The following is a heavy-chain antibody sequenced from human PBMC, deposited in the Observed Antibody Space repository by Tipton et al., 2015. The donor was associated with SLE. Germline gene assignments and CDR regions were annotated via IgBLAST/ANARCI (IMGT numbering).Heavy chain of an antibody. CDR1: GGSITAYTHY. V-gene: IGHV4-39*07. CDR3: ARHLLTGNYPDYFDF. CDR2: IYYTGKT. Sequence: TLSLTCSVSGGSITAYTHYWGWIRQSPGKGLEWIASIYYTGKTYSKPSLKSRLTISLDASKNQLSLKLTSVTAADTAAYFCARHLLTGNYPDYFDFWGLGTLVTVSS. D-gene: IGHD3-9*01. J-gene: IGHJ4*02.